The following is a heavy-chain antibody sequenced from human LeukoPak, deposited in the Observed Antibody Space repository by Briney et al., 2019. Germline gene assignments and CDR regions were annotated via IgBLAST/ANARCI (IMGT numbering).Heavy chain of an antibody. CDR3: ARMYYYDSSGYYDYYYGMGV. J-gene: IGHJ6*02. Sequence: GASVKVSCKASGGTFSSYAISWVRQAPGQGLEWMGRIIPILGIASYAQKFQGRVTITADKSTSTAYMELSSLRSEDTAVYYCARMYYYDSSGYYDYYYGMGVWGQGTTVTVSS. D-gene: IGHD3-22*01. V-gene: IGHV1-69*04. CDR1: GGTFSSYA. CDR2: IIPILGIA.